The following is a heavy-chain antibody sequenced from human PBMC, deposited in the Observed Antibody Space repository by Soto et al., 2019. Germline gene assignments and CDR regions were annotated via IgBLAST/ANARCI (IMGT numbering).Heavy chain of an antibody. CDR1: GFTFSSYA. D-gene: IGHD3-10*01. Sequence: HPGGSLRLSCAASGFTFSSYAMSWVRQAPGKGLEWVSGIRGSGGSTYYADSVKGRFTISRDNSKNTLYLQMNSLRAEDTAVYYCAKPGGGSGSYYNQNFDYWGQGTLVTVSS. V-gene: IGHV3-23*01. CDR2: IRGSGGST. CDR3: AKPGGGSGSYYNQNFDY. J-gene: IGHJ4*02.